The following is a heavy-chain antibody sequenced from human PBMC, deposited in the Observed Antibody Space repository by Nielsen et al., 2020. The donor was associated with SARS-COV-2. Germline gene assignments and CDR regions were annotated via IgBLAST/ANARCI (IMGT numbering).Heavy chain of an antibody. Sequence: RQAPGKGLEWIGYIYYSGSTNYNPSLESRVTISVDTSKNQFSLKLSSVTAADTAVYYCASGRCSTTDCYLFGDHWFDPWGQGTLVTVSS. J-gene: IGHJ5*02. V-gene: IGHV4-59*01. CDR3: ASGRCSTTDCYLFGDHWFDP. D-gene: IGHD2-2*01. CDR2: IYYSGST.